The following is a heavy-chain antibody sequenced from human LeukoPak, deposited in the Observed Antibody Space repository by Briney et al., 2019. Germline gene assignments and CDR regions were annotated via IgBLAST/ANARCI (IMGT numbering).Heavy chain of an antibody. D-gene: IGHD3-22*01. CDR1: GFTFTSSA. Sequence: SVKLSCKAPGFTFTSSAMQWVRQARGQRLEWIGWIVVGSGNTNYAQKFQERVTITRDMSTSTAYMELSSLRSEDTAVYYCAADVNYYDSSGYSGYFDYWGQGTLVTVSS. V-gene: IGHV1-58*02. CDR3: AADVNYYDSSGYSGYFDY. J-gene: IGHJ4*02. CDR2: IVVGSGNT.